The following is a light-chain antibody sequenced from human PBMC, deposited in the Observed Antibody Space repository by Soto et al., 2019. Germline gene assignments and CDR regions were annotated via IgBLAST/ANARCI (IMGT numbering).Light chain of an antibody. CDR2: AAS. V-gene: IGKV1-9*01. CDR3: QQLNSFPIP. Sequence: IQLTQSPSSLSASVGDRVTISCRASQGIANFLAWYQQKPGKAPKLLIYAASTLQSGVPSRFSGNGSGTDITLTSSSLQPEDFATYYCQQLNSFPIPFGPGTKVDIK. J-gene: IGKJ3*01. CDR1: QGIANF.